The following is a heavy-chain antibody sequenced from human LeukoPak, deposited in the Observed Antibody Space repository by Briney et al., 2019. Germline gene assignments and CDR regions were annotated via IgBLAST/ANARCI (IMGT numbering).Heavy chain of an antibody. J-gene: IGHJ4*02. V-gene: IGHV3-74*01. CDR2: INSDGSST. Sequence: GGSLRLSCAASGFTFCRYWMHWVRQAPGKGLVWVSRINSDGSSTSYADSVKGRFTISRDNAKNTLYVQMNSLRAEDTAVYYCTTNPIGGFDYWGQGTLVTVSS. D-gene: IGHD3-3*01. CDR3: TTNPIGGFDY. CDR1: GFTFCRYW.